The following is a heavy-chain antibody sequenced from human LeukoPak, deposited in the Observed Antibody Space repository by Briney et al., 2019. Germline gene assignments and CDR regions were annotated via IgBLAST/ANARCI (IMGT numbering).Heavy chain of an antibody. D-gene: IGHD3-10*01. CDR2: IYTSGST. V-gene: IGHV4-4*07. Sequence: SETLSLTCTVSGGSISSYYWSWIRQPAGKGLEWIGRIYTSGSTNYNPSLKSRVTMSVDTSKNQFSLKLSSVTAADTAVYYCARDRYYYGSGSYLFDYWGQGTLVTISS. CDR3: ARDRYYYGSGSYLFDY. J-gene: IGHJ4*02. CDR1: GGSISSYY.